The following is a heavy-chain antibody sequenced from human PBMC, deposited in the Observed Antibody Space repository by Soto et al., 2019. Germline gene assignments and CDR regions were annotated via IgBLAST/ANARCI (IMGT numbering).Heavy chain of an antibody. Sequence: GGSLRLSCATSGFSFSNYGMNWVRQAPGKGLEWVSGITKTGRSTFIADSVRGRFTISRDNLKNIMYLQMNSLRVDDTALYYCTKDGDAYDFAFDKWGQGTMGTVSS. CDR3: TKDGDAYDFAFDK. D-gene: IGHD3-3*01. J-gene: IGHJ3*02. V-gene: IGHV3-23*01. CDR1: GFSFSNYG. CDR2: ITKTGRST.